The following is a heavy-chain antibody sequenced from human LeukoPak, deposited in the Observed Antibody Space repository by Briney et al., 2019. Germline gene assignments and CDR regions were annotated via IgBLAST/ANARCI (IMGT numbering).Heavy chain of an antibody. CDR3: ARDSNYYDSSGYDYYFDY. D-gene: IGHD3-22*01. CDR2: ISAYNGNT. Sequence: ASVKVSCKASGYTFTSYGISWVRQAPGQGLEWMGWISAYNGNTNYAQKLQGRVTMTTDTSTSTAYMELRSLRSDDTAVYYCARDSNYYDSSGYDYYFDYWGQGTLVTVSS. V-gene: IGHV1-18*01. J-gene: IGHJ4*02. CDR1: GYTFTSYG.